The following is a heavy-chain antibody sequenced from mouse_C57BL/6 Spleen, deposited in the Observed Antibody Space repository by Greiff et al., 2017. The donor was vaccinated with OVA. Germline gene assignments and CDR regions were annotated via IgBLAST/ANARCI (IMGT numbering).Heavy chain of an antibody. V-gene: IGHV1-52*01. Sequence: QVQLKQPGAELVRPGSSVKLSCKASGYTFTSYWMHWVKQRPIQGLEWIGNIDPSDSETHYNQKFKDKATLTVDKSSSTAYMQLSSLTSEDSAVYYCARDYGSWYFDVWGTGTTVTVSS. J-gene: IGHJ1*03. D-gene: IGHD1-1*01. CDR3: ARDYGSWYFDV. CDR1: GYTFTSYW. CDR2: IDPSDSET.